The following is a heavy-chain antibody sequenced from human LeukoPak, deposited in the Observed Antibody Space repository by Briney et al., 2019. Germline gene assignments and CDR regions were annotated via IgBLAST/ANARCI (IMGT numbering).Heavy chain of an antibody. J-gene: IGHJ3*02. Sequence: SETLSLTCSVSGGSIRSYYWSWIRQPPGKGLEWIGYIYCSGSTNYNPSLQSRVTLSVDTSKNQFSLKLSSVTAADTAVYYCASPGHVGYCSSTSCLGDAFDIWGQGTMVTVSS. CDR3: ASPGHVGYCSSTSCLGDAFDI. CDR2: IYCSGST. V-gene: IGHV4-59*01. D-gene: IGHD2-2*01. CDR1: GGSIRSYY.